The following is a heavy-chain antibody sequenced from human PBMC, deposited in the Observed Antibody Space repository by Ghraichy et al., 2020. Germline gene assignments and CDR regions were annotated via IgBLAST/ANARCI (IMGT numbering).Heavy chain of an antibody. CDR1: GDSIKTSVW. D-gene: IGHD3-9*01. CDR3: AKKPITHDLMTA. J-gene: IGHJ5*02. CDR2: MYHDGDS. Sequence: TLSLTCAVFGDSIKTSVWWSWLRQPPGKGLEWIGEMYHDGDSNYSPSLKSRVTISVDKSKNQFSLTLRSLTDADTAVYYCAKKPITHDLMTAWGQGILVTVSS. V-gene: IGHV4-4*02.